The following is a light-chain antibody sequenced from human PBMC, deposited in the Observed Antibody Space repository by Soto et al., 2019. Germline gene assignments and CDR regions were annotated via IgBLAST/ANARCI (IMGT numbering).Light chain of an antibody. V-gene: IGLV1-47*01. CDR1: TSNILRNY. J-gene: IGLJ1*01. CDR2: MND. CDR3: ASWDDSLSGYV. Sequence: QTVLTQPPSASGNPGQRLTISCSGSTSNILRNYVYWYRQLPGTAPRLLISMNDQRPSGVPDRFSGSKSGTSASLAISGLRSEDEADCYCASWDDSLSGYVFGTGTKLPVL.